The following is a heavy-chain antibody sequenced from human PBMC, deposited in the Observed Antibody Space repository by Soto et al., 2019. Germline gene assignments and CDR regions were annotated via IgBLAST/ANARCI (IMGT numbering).Heavy chain of an antibody. CDR3: ARAGGWSYYFDY. V-gene: IGHV4-31*03. CDR1: GVSISRGGYY. Sequence: SETRSLTCTVSGVSISRGGYYWIWIRQHPGKGLEWIGYIYYSGSTYYNPSLKSRVTISVDTSKNQFSLKLSSVTAADTAVYYCARAGGWSYYFDYWGQGTLVTVSS. D-gene: IGHD6-19*01. CDR2: IYYSGST. J-gene: IGHJ4*02.